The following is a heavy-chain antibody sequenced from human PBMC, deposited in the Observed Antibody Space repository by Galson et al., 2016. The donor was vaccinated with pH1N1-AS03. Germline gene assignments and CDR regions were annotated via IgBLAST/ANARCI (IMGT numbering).Heavy chain of an antibody. CDR3: AKDMHHRSAWEVFES. CDR1: GFTFDDYA. D-gene: IGHD1-26*01. J-gene: IGHJ4*02. V-gene: IGHV3-43D*03. Sequence: SLRLSCAASGFTFDDYAMHWVRQASGKGLEWVSFITWDGASTYYADSVRGRFTISRDSSKDSVYLQMDSLRGEDTALYYCAKDMHHRSAWEVFESWGQGTLVTVSS. CDR2: ITWDGAST.